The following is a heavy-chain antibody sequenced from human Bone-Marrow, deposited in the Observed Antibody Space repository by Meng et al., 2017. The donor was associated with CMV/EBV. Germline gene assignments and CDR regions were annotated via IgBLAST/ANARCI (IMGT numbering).Heavy chain of an antibody. J-gene: IGHJ4*02. V-gene: IGHV3-30*04. CDR1: GFTFSSYA. CDR3: ARDSGRFCSGGSCYITD. Sequence: GESLKISCAASGFTFSSYAMHWVRQAPGKGLEWVAVISYDGSNKYYADSVKGRFTISRDNSKNTLYVQVDSLRAEDTAVYYCARDSGRFCSGGSCYITDWGQGTLVTVSS. CDR2: ISYDGSNK. D-gene: IGHD2-15*01.